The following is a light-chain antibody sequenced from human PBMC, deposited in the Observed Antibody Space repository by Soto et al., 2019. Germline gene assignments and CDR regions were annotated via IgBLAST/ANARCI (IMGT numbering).Light chain of an antibody. Sequence: DIPMTQSPSTLSASVGDRVTITCRASQNIRGWLAWYQQKPGKAPKLLIYHASSLESGVPSRFSGSGSETEFTLTVSSLQPDDFGTYYCQQYNSYSPSTFGQGTKLQIK. CDR1: QNIRGW. CDR3: QQYNSYSPST. CDR2: HAS. J-gene: IGKJ2*01. V-gene: IGKV1-5*01.